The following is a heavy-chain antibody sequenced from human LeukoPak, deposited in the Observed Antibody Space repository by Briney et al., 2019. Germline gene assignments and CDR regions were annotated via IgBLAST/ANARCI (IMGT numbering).Heavy chain of an antibody. CDR1: GGSISSYY. CDR3: ARGPNAMDYYDSSGYYPDY. J-gene: IGHJ4*02. CDR2: IYTTGST. D-gene: IGHD3-22*01. Sequence: ASETLSLTCTVSGGSISSYYWTWIRQPAGKGLEWIGRIYTTGSTNYNPSLNSRVTMSVDTSKNQFSLKLSSVTAADTAVYYCARGPNAMDYYDSSGYYPDYWGQGTLVTVSS. V-gene: IGHV4-4*07.